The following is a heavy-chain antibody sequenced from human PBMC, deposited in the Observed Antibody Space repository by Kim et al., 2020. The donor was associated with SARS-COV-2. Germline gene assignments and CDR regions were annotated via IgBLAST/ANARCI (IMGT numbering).Heavy chain of an antibody. CDR1: GGSISSSNW. CDR3: ARTIGNDILTGYYSPYFDY. CDR2: IYHSGST. V-gene: IGHV4-4*02. J-gene: IGHJ4*02. Sequence: SETLSLTCAVSGGSISSSNWWSWVRQPPGKGLEWIGEIYHSGSTNYNPSLKSRVTISVDKSKNQFSLKLSSVTAADTAVYYCARTIGNDILTGYYSPYFDYWGQGTLVTVSS. D-gene: IGHD3-9*01.